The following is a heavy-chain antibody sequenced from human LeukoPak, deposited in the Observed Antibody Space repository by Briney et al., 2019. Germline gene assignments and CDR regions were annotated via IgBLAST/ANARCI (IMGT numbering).Heavy chain of an antibody. V-gene: IGHV3-30*18. CDR1: GFTFSSYG. Sequence: QPGRSLRLSCAASGFTFSSYGMHWVRQAPGKGLEWVAVISYDGSNKYYADSVKGRFTISRDNSKNTLYLQMNSLRAEDTAVYYCAKDRRYSGYSYLFDYWGQGTLVTVSS. J-gene: IGHJ4*02. D-gene: IGHD5-18*01. CDR3: AKDRRYSGYSYLFDY. CDR2: ISYDGSNK.